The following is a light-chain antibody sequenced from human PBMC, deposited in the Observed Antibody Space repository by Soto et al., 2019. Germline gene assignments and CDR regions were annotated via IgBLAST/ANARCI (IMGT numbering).Light chain of an antibody. V-gene: IGKV2-28*01. CDR2: LGA. CDR3: MQAVPSPYT. J-gene: IGKJ2*01. Sequence: DIVMTQSPLSLPVTPGEPASISCRSSQSLLHSNGYNYLDWYLQKPGQSPQLLISLGANRASGVPARFSGSGSAKGFTLNIARVEAEGFGVYYCMQAVPSPYTFGQGTKLEIK. CDR1: QSLLHSNGYNY.